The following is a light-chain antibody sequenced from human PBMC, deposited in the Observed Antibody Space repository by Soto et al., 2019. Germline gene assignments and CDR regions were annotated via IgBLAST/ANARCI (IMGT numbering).Light chain of an antibody. CDR1: QFINRY. CDR2: AAS. CDR3: QQTYSTPYT. V-gene: IGKV1-39*01. Sequence: DIQMTQSPSSLSASVGDRVTITCRASQFINRYLNWYQQKPGKVPKFLIYAASDLQSGVPSRFSGSGSGTDFTLTISSLHPEDFASYSCQQTYSTPYTFGQGTRLEIK. J-gene: IGKJ2*01.